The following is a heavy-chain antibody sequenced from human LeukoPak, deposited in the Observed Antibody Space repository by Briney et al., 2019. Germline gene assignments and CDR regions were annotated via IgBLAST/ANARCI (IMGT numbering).Heavy chain of an antibody. V-gene: IGHV3-21*01. Sequence: GGSLRLSCAASGFTFSSYSMNWVRQAPGKGLEWVSSISSSSSYIYYADSVEGRFTISRDNAKNSLYLQMNSLRAEDTAVYYCARDRPADNVLLWFGELRGRTRDDNWFDPWGQGTLVTVSS. CDR2: ISSSSSYI. CDR3: ARDRPADNVLLWFGELRGRTRDDNWFDP. CDR1: GFTFSSYS. J-gene: IGHJ5*02. D-gene: IGHD3-10*01.